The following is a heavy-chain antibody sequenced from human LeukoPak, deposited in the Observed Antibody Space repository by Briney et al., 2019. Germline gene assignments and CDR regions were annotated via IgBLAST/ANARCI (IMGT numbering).Heavy chain of an antibody. CDR1: GFTFSSYW. Sequence: GGSLRLSCAASGFTFSSYWTHWVRQAPGKGLVWVSRINSDGSSTSYADSVKGRFTISRDNAKNTLYLQMNSLRAEDTAVYYCARGVYSSSWSIDYWGQGTLVTVSS. CDR3: ARGVYSSSWSIDY. V-gene: IGHV3-74*01. J-gene: IGHJ4*02. CDR2: INSDGSST. D-gene: IGHD6-13*01.